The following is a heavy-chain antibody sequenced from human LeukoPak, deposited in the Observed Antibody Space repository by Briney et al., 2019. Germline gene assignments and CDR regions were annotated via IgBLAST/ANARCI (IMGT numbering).Heavy chain of an antibody. CDR1: GGSISSGSYY. D-gene: IGHD3-22*01. CDR3: ARLHSSGYSIY. V-gene: IGHV4-61*02. Sequence: SETLSLTCTVSGGSISSGSYYWSWIRQPAGKGLEWIGRIYTSGSTNYNPSLKSRVTISVDTSKNQFSLKLSSVTAADTAVYYCARLHSSGYSIYWGQGTLVTVSS. CDR2: IYTSGST. J-gene: IGHJ4*02.